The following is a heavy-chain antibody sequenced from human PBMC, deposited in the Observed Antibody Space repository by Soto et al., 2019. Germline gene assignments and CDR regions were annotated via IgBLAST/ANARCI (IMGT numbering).Heavy chain of an antibody. V-gene: IGHV4-34*01. J-gene: IGHJ4*02. CDR1: CGSFIGYY. CDR2: INHSGST. D-gene: IGHD5-12*01. CDR3: ARRPWMATTYFDY. Sequence: SETLSLTCAFYCGSFIGYYWSWIRQPPGKGLEWIGEINHSGSTNYNPSLKSRVTISVDTSKNQFSLKLSSVTAADTAVYYCARRPWMATTYFDYWGQGTLVTVSS.